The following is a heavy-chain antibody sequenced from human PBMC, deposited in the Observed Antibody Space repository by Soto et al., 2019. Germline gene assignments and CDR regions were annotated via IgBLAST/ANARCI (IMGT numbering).Heavy chain of an antibody. D-gene: IGHD1-20*01. J-gene: IGHJ4*02. CDR3: ARDRDNRNGPNFDS. V-gene: IGHV1-69*02. CDR2: VLPFLDIT. Sequence: QVQLVQSGSEVKKPGSSVRVSCKTSGDTFSIYTISWVRQAPGQGLEWMGRVLPFLDITSYSQRFQGRVTITADRSTTTAYMELTSLRSEDTAVYYCARDRDNRNGPNFDSWGQGTLVTVSS. CDR1: GDTFSIYT.